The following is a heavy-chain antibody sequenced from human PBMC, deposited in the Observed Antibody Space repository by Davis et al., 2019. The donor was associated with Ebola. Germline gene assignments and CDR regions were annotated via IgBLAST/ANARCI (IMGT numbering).Heavy chain of an antibody. V-gene: IGHV3-23*01. CDR3: ARGKGADYFGSTNWFDP. D-gene: IGHD3-10*01. CDR2: ISGSGGSK. Sequence: GGSLRLSCEGSKFTITSYAMSWVRQTPGKGLEWVSGISGSGGSKYYADSVKARFNISRDESKNTLYLQMNSLRAEDSSVYYCARGKGADYFGSTNWFDPWGQGVLVTVSS. CDR1: KFTITSYA. J-gene: IGHJ5*02.